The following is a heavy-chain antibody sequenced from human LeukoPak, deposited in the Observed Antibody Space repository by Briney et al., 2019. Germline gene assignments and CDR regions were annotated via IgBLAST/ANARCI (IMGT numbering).Heavy chain of an antibody. V-gene: IGHV3-21*01. CDR3: ARDRGQQLVRRYVDY. D-gene: IGHD6-13*01. CDR2: ISSSSSYI. CDR1: GFTFSSYS. J-gene: IGHJ4*02. Sequence: GGSLRLSCAASGFTFSSYSMNWVRQAPGKGLERVSSISSSSSYIYYADSVKGRFTISRDNAKNSLYLQMNSLRAEDTAVYYCARDRGQQLVRRYVDYWGQGTLVTVSS.